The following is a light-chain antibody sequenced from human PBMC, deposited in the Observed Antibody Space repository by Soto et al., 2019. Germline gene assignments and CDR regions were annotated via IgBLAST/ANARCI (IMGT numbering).Light chain of an antibody. Sequence: QSALTQPASVSGSPGQSITISCTGTSSDVGGYNYVSWYQLHPGKPPKLMIYDVSIRPSGVSNRFSGSKSGNTASLTISGLQAEDETYYYCSSYTSSSSVVFGGGTKLTVL. J-gene: IGLJ2*01. CDR3: SSYTSSSSVV. CDR1: SSDVGGYNY. V-gene: IGLV2-14*03. CDR2: DVS.